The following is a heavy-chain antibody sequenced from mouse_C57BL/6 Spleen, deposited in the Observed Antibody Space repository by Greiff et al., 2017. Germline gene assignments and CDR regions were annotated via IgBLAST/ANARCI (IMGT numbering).Heavy chain of an antibody. Sequence: VQLKESGPGLVKPSQSLSLTCSVTGYSITSGYYWNWIRQFPGNKLEWMGYISYDGSNNYNPSLKNRISITRDTSKNQFFLKLNSVTTEDTATYYCARGNDGYLDYWGQGTTLTVSS. V-gene: IGHV3-6*01. CDR2: ISYDGSN. CDR1: GYSITSGYY. J-gene: IGHJ2*01. CDR3: ARGNDGYLDY. D-gene: IGHD2-3*01.